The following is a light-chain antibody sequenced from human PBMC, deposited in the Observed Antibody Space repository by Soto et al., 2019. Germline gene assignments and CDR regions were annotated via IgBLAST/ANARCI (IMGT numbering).Light chain of an antibody. Sequence: QSALTQPPSLSATPGQTVTISFSGSSSNIGSGTVNWYQQLPGTAPIRLVFANNHRPSGVPDRFSASKSGTSASLAISGLLSEDEANYFCAAWDDGLNGHWVFGGGTKVTVL. CDR2: ANN. J-gene: IGLJ3*02. CDR1: SSNIGSGT. CDR3: AAWDDGLNGHWV. V-gene: IGLV1-44*01.